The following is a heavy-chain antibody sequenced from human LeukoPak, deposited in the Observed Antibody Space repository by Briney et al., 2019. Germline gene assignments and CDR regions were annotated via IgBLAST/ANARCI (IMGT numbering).Heavy chain of an antibody. Sequence: ASVKVSCKASGYTFTSYGISWVRQAPGQGLEWMGWISAYNGNTNYAQKLQGRVTMTTDTSTSTAYMELRSLRSDDTAVYYCAREEPHYYDSSGSRVFFQHWGQGTLVTVSS. D-gene: IGHD3-22*01. V-gene: IGHV1-18*01. CDR3: AREEPHYYDSSGSRVFFQH. J-gene: IGHJ1*01. CDR1: GYTFTSYG. CDR2: ISAYNGNT.